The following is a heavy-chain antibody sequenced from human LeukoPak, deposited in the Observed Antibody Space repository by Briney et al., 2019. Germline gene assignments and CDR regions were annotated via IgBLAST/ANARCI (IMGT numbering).Heavy chain of an antibody. CDR3: AKDMSPMTTVTTPDY. J-gene: IGHJ4*02. D-gene: IGHD4-17*01. V-gene: IGHV3-9*01. CDR1: GFTFAEYA. CDR2: ISWNSGSI. Sequence: GRSLRLSCADSGFTFAEYAMHWVRQAPGKGLEWVSGISWNSGSIGYADSVKGRFTISRDNAKNSLYLQMNSLRAEDTALYYCAKDMSPMTTVTTPDYWGQGTLVTVSS.